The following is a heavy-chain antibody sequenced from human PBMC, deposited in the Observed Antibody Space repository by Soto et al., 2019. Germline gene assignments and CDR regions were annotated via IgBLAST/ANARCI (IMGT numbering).Heavy chain of an antibody. Sequence: GGSLRLSCAASGFPFSRYDMHWVRQAPGKGLEWVAVLWFDGSNEYYADSVQGRFTISRDNSKNTLYLQMDSPRAEDTAVYYCAKVLYASESFDSEEAPYGMDVWGQGTTVTVSS. V-gene: IGHV3-33*06. J-gene: IGHJ6*02. CDR3: AKVLYASESFDSEEAPYGMDV. CDR1: GFPFSRYD. CDR2: LWFDGSNE. D-gene: IGHD3-10*01.